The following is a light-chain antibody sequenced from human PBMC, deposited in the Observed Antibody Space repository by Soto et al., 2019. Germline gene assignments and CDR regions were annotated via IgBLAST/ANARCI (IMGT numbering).Light chain of an antibody. Sequence: EIVMTQSPATLSVSPGERATLPCRASQKIDTNLPCYQHEPGQAPRLLFYGASTRATGLPARFSGSGSGTDFTLTISSLEPEDFAVYYCQQRSNWPITFGQGTRLEIK. CDR3: QQRSNWPIT. J-gene: IGKJ5*01. V-gene: IGKV3-15*01. CDR1: QKIDTN. CDR2: GAS.